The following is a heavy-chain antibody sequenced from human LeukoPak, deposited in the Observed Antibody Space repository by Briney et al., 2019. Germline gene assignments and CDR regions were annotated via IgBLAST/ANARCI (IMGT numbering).Heavy chain of an antibody. CDR2: ISYDGTNK. V-gene: IGHV3-30-3*01. CDR3: ARAERNAGVFDY. CDR1: GFTFSSYA. Sequence: PGGSLRLSCAASGFTFSSYAMHWVRQAPGKGLEWVAVISYDGTNKYYADSVKGRFTISRDNSRNTLFVQVNSLRAEGTAVYYCARAERNAGVFDYWGQGTLVTVSS. D-gene: IGHD2-8*01. J-gene: IGHJ4*02.